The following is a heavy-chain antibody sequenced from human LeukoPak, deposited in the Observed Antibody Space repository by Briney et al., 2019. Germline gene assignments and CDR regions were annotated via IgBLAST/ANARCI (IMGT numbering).Heavy chain of an antibody. D-gene: IGHD3-16*02. Sequence: GRSLRLSCAASRFTFSSYAMHWVRQAPGKGLEWVAVIWYDGGNKYYADSVKGRFTISRDNSKNTLYLQMNSLRAEDTAVYYCARDLRVWGHYPSGMDVWGKGTTVTVSS. CDR2: IWYDGGNK. J-gene: IGHJ6*04. CDR3: ARDLRVWGHYPSGMDV. V-gene: IGHV3-33*01. CDR1: RFTFSSYA.